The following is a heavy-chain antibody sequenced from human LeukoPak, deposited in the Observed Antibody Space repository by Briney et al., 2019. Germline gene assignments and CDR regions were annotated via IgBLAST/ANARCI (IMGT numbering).Heavy chain of an antibody. CDR2: IRSKANSYAT. Sequence: GRIRSKANSYATAYAASVKGRFTISRDDSKNTAYLQMNSLKTEDTAVYYCTRHGSTTWFDPWGQGTLVTVSS. V-gene: IGHV3-73*01. D-gene: IGHD4-11*01. CDR3: TRHGSTTWFDP. J-gene: IGHJ5*02.